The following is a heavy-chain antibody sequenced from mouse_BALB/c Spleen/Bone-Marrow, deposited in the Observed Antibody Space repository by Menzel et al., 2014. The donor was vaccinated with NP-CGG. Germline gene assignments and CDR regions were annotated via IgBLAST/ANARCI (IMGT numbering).Heavy chain of an antibody. Sequence: VQLKDSGGGLVQPGGSRKLSCAASGFTFSSFGMHWDRQAPEKGLEWVAYISSGSSTIYYAGTVKGRFTISRDNPKNTLFLQMTSLGSEDTAMYYCARGITTGFAYWGQGTLVTVSA. D-gene: IGHD2-4*01. CDR1: GFTFSSFG. CDR2: ISSGSSTI. V-gene: IGHV5-17*02. J-gene: IGHJ3*01. CDR3: ARGITTGFAY.